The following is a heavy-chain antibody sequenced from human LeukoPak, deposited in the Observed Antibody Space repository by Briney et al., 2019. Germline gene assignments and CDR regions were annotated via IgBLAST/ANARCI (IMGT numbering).Heavy chain of an antibody. J-gene: IGHJ3*02. CDR1: GFIVSSNY. CDR3: ARIGLRWAGNAFDI. CDR2: ISSSSSYI. Sequence: TGGSLRLSCAASGFIVSSNYMSWVRQAPGKGLEWVSSISSSSSYIYYADSVKGRFTISRDNAKNSLYLQMNSLRAEDTAVYYCARIGLRWAGNAFDIWGQGTMVTVSS. D-gene: IGHD4-23*01. V-gene: IGHV3-21*01.